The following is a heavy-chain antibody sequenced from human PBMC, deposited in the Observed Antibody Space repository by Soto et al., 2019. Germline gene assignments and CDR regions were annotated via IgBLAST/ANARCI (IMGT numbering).Heavy chain of an antibody. CDR3: ARTSLRRLGELSTLDY. CDR2: ISYDGSNK. V-gene: IGHV3-30-3*01. Sequence: GGSLRLSCAASGFTFSSYAMHWVRQAPGKGLEWVAVISYDGSNKYYADSVKGRFTISRDNSKNTLYLQMNSLRAEDTAVYYCARTSLRRLGELSTLDYWGQGTLVTVSS. J-gene: IGHJ4*02. CDR1: GFTFSSYA. D-gene: IGHD3-16*02.